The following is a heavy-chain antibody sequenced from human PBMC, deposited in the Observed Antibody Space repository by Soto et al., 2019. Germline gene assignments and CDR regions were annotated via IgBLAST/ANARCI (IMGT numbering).Heavy chain of an antibody. CDR3: ASLRRGYYYDSSGHLGDFDY. J-gene: IGHJ4*02. D-gene: IGHD3-22*01. CDR2: IYYSGST. CDR1: GGTISSRGYY. V-gene: IGHV4-39*01. Sequence: VVGGTISSRGYYRSWKRKPPGKGLEWIGSIYYSGSTYYNPSLKSRVTISVDTSKNQFSLKLSSVTAADTAVYYCASLRRGYYYDSSGHLGDFDYWGQGTLVTVSS.